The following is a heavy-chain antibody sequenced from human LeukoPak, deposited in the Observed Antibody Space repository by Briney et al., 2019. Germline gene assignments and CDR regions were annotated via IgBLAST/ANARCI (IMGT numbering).Heavy chain of an antibody. CDR2: ILPLVGRL. Sequence: SVKVSCKAPGGTFSDYSLSWVRQAPGQGLEWMGRILPLVGRLHYAQKFQGRFTLTADKSTTTVYMELSSLRSEDTAVYYCVRSGYDYDWFDPWGQGTLVTVSS. CDR1: GGTFSDYS. CDR3: VRSGYDYDWFDP. V-gene: IGHV1-69*02. D-gene: IGHD5-12*01. J-gene: IGHJ5*02.